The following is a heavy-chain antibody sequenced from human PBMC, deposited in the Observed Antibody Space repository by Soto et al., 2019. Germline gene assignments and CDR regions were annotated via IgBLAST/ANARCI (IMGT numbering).Heavy chain of an antibody. D-gene: IGHD3-3*01. V-gene: IGHV3-21*01. CDR1: GFTFSSYS. CDR2: ISSSSSYI. Sequence: GGSLRLSCAASGFTFSSYSMNWVRQAPGKGLEWVSSISSSSSYIYYADSVKGRFTISRDNAKNSLYLQMNSLRAEDTAVYYCARGNYDFWSGYYGAGRALGMDVWGQGTTVTVSS. CDR3: ARGNYDFWSGYYGAGRALGMDV. J-gene: IGHJ6*02.